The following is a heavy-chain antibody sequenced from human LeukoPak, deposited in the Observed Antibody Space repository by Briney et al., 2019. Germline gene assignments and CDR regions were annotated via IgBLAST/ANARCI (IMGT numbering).Heavy chain of an antibody. CDR1: GGSISSSSYY. V-gene: IGHV4-39*01. J-gene: IGHJ4*02. CDR3: ARLLLWFGESYHFDY. Sequence: PSETLSLTCTVSGGSISSSSYYWGWIRQPPGKGLEWIGSIYYSGSTYYNPSLKSRVTISVDTSENQFSLKLSSVTAADTAVYYCARLLLWFGESYHFDYWGQGTLVTVSS. CDR2: IYYSGST. D-gene: IGHD3-10*01.